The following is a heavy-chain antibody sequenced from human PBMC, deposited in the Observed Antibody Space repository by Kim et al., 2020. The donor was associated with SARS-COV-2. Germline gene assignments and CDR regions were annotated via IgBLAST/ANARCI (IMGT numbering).Heavy chain of an antibody. J-gene: IGHJ4*02. V-gene: IGHV3-30*01. D-gene: IGHD6-13*01. Sequence: YADSVKGRFTISRDNSKNTLYLQMNSLRAEDTAVYYCARSDSSSFSDFDYWGQGTLVTVSS. CDR3: ARSDSSSFSDFDY.